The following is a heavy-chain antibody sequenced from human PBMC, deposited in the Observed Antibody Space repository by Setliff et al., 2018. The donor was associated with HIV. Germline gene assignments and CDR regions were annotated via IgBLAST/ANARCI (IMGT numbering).Heavy chain of an antibody. J-gene: IGHJ4*02. CDR1: GYTFINYD. V-gene: IGHV1-8*02. CDR2: MNPDSGNT. D-gene: IGHD2-8*01. Sequence: ASVKVSCKASGYTFINYDIYWVRQTTGQGLEWMGWMNPDSGNTGYAQKFQGRVTMTRNTSISTAYMDLSSLRSEDTAVYYCERGNVLRGNILYYWGQGTLVTVSS. CDR3: ERGNVLRGNILYY.